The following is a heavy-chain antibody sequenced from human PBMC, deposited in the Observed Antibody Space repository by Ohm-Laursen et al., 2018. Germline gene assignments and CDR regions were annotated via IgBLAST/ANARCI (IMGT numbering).Heavy chain of an antibody. CDR2: IYNSGNT. Sequence: TLSLTCTVSGGSISSYYWSWIRQPPGKGLEWIGYIYNSGNTNYNPSLKSRVTISVDTSKNQVSLKLSSVTAADTAVYYCARGLRSGGYYFDYWGQGTLVTVSS. CDR3: ARGLRSGGYYFDY. V-gene: IGHV4-59*01. CDR1: GGSISSYY. D-gene: IGHD3-10*01. J-gene: IGHJ4*02.